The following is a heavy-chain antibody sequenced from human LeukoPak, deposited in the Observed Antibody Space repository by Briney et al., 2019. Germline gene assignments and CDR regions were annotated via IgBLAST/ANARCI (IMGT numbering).Heavy chain of an antibody. CDR3: AREKQWLVSGYFDY. Sequence: SETLFLICTVSGGSISSSSYYWGWIRQPPGKGLEWIGNIYSSGGTYYNPSLKSRLSISQDMSKNQFSLKLSSVTAADTAVYYCAREKQWLVSGYFDYWGQGTLVTVSS. V-gene: IGHV4-39*02. CDR1: GGSISSSSYY. CDR2: IYSSGGT. J-gene: IGHJ4*02. D-gene: IGHD6-19*01.